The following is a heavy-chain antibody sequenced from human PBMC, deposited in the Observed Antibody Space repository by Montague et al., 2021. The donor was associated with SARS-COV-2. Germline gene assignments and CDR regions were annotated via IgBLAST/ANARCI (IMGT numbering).Heavy chain of an antibody. Sequence: PALVKPTQTLTLTCVFSGFSLNTDGVGVAWIRRPPGKALEWLALIYWDGDQRYSPSLKTRLTITKDTSKNRVVLTMTNLVPVDTATYYCARRYDFYRAEAFDVWGQGTMLTVSS. V-gene: IGHV2-5*02. CDR1: GFSLNTDGVG. J-gene: IGHJ3*01. D-gene: IGHD3-3*01. CDR3: ARRYDFYRAEAFDV. CDR2: IYWDGDQ.